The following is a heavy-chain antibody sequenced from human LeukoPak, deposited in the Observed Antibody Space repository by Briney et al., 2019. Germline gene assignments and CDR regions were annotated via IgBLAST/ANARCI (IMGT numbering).Heavy chain of an antibody. CDR2: INPNSGGT. Sequence: ASVKVSCKASGYTFTGYYMHWVRPAPGQGLEWMGWINPNSGGTNYAQKFQGRVTMTRDTSISTAYMELSRLRSDDTAVYYCATSFRFLDWTLFDYWGQGTLVTVSS. CDR3: ATSFRFLDWTLFDY. J-gene: IGHJ4*02. V-gene: IGHV1-2*02. CDR1: GYTFTGYY. D-gene: IGHD3/OR15-3a*01.